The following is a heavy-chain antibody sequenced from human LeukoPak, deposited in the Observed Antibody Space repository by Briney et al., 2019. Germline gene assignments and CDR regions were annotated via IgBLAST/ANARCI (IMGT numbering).Heavy chain of an antibody. D-gene: IGHD2-2*01. V-gene: IGHV3-11*04. CDR2: ISGSGSTI. CDR1: GFTFSDYY. J-gene: IGHJ4*02. Sequence: GGSLRLSCAASGFTFSDYYMSWIRQAPGKGLEWVSYISGSGSTIYYADSVKGRFSISRDNANNSLYLQMNSLRAEDTAVYYCARDPLYCSSTSCYDYWGQGTLVTVSS. CDR3: ARDPLYCSSTSCYDY.